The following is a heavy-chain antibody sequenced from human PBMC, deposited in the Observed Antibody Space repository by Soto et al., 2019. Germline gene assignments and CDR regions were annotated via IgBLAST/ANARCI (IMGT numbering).Heavy chain of an antibody. D-gene: IGHD3-22*01. V-gene: IGHV1-69*13. J-gene: IGHJ3*02. Sequence: SVKLSCKASGGAFSSYAISWVRQAHGQGLEWMGGIIPIFGTANYAQKFQGRVTITADESTSTAYMELSSLRSEDTAVYYCARDLRKVDYYDSSGYYHAFDIWGEGTMVTVSS. CDR2: IIPIFGTA. CDR3: ARDLRKVDYYDSSGYYHAFDI. CDR1: GGAFSSYA.